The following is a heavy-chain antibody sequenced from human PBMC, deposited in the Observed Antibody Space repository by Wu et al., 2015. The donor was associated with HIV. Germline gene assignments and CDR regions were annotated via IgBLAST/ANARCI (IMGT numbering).Heavy chain of an antibody. V-gene: IGHV1-69*12. Sequence: QVQLVQPGAEVKKPGSSVKVSCKASGGTFSSYAISWVRQAPGQGLEWMGGVIPFFITPNLAEKFQGRVTITADESTNTAYMELTPLTSEDTAVYYCASSSPGKGYYFMDVWGKGTTVTVSS. J-gene: IGHJ6*03. CDR1: GGTFSSYA. CDR3: ASSSPGKGYYFMDV. CDR2: VIPFFITP. D-gene: IGHD6-6*01.